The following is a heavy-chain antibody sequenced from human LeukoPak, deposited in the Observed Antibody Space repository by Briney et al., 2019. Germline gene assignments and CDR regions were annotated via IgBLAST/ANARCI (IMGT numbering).Heavy chain of an antibody. CDR1: GFTFSSYS. CDR2: ISSSSSYI. V-gene: IGHV3-21*01. CDR3: ARDRRVTDYYYYMDV. J-gene: IGHJ6*03. Sequence: GGSLRLSCAASGFTFSSYSMKWVRQAPGKGVEWVSSISSSSSYIYYADSVKGRFTISRDNAKNSLYLQMNSLRAEDTAVYYCARDRRVTDYYYYMDVWGKGTTVTVSS. D-gene: IGHD2-21*02.